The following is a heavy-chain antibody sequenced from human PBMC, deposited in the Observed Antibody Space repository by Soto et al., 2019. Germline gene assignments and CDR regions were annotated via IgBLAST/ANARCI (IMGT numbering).Heavy chain of an antibody. J-gene: IGHJ4*02. Sequence: PSETLSLTCAVYGVSFSDYSWRWIRQPPGQGLEWIGEINHSGSTNLHPSLKSRVTISVDTSKNQFSLKLSSVTAADTAVYYCARVYSATRSPNNYYPDLDYWGQGTVVTVSS. CDR2: INHSGST. V-gene: IGHV4-34*01. CDR1: GVSFSDYS. CDR3: ARVYSATRSPNNYYPDLDY. D-gene: IGHD3-22*01.